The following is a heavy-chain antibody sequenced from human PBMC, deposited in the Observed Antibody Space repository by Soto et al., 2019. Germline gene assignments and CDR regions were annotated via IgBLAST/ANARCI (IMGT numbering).Heavy chain of an antibody. V-gene: IGHV1-18*01. CDR2: ISAYNGNT. J-gene: IGHJ1*01. CDR1: GYTFTSYG. Sequence: ASVKVSCKASGYTFTSYGISWVRQAPGQGLEWMGWISAYNGNTNYAQKLQGRVTMTTGTSTSTAYMELRSSVTAADTAVYYCAREGRVDYGDYVAEYFQHWGQGTLVTVSS. CDR3: AREGRVDYGDYVAEYFQH. D-gene: IGHD4-17*01.